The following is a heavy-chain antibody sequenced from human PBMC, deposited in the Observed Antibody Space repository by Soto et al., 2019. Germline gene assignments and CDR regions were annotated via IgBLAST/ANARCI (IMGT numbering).Heavy chain of an antibody. D-gene: IGHD6-13*01. V-gene: IGHV1-18*04. Sequence: ASVKVSCKASGYTFTSYGISWVRQAPGQGLEWMGWISAYNGNTNYAQKLQGRVTMTTDTSTSTAYMELRSLRSDDTAVYYCARIRSSWSYQYGMDVWGQGTTVTVSS. J-gene: IGHJ6*02. CDR3: ARIRSSWSYQYGMDV. CDR2: ISAYNGNT. CDR1: GYTFTSYG.